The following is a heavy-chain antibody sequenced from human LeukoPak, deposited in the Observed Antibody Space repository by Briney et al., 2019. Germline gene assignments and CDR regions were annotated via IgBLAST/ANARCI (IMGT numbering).Heavy chain of an antibody. J-gene: IGHJ4*02. V-gene: IGHV4-34*01. D-gene: IGHD3-9*01. CDR2: INHSGST. Sequence: PSETLSLTCAVYGGSFSGYYWSWIRQPPGKGLEWIGEINHSGSTNYNPSLKSRVTISVDTSKNQFSLKLSSVTAADTAVYYCARRYVLRYFDWLLVDYFDYWGQGTLVTVSS. CDR3: ARRYVLRYFDWLLVDYFDY. CDR1: GGSFSGYY.